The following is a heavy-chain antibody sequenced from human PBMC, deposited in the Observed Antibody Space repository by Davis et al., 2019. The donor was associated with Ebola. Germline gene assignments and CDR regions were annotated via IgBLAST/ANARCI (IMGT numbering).Heavy chain of an antibody. J-gene: IGHJ4*02. Sequence: GESLKISCAASGFTFSNAWMSWVRQAPGKGLEWVSAISGSGGSTYYADSVKGRFTISRDNAKNSLYLQMNSLRDEDTAVYYCARFSGFYPYYFDYWGQGTLVTVSS. CDR3: ARFSGFYPYYFDY. V-gene: IGHV3-48*02. CDR1: GFTFSNAW. CDR2: ISGSGGST. D-gene: IGHD3-22*01.